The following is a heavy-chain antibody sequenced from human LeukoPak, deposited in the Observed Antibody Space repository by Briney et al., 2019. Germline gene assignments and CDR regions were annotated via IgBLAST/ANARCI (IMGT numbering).Heavy chain of an antibody. CDR1: GYRFTSYW. CDR2: IYPGDSDT. J-gene: IGHJ4*02. CDR3: ARGRRWLQKRLFDY. Sequence: PGESLKISCKGSGYRFTSYWIGWVRQMPGKDLEWMGIIYPGDSDTRYSPSFQGQVTISADKSISTAYLQWSSLKASDTAMYYRARGRRWLQKRLFDYWGQGTLVTVSS. V-gene: IGHV5-51*01. D-gene: IGHD5-24*01.